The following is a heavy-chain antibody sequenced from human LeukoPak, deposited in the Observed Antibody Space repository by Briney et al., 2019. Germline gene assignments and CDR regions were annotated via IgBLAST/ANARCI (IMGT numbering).Heavy chain of an antibody. CDR3: AREVIAVAAPYFDY. J-gene: IGHJ4*02. Sequence: GGPLRLSCAASGFTFSDYYMSWIRQAPGKGLEWVSYISSSGSTIYYADSVKGRFTISRDNAKNSLYLQMNSLRAEDTAVYYCAREVIAVAAPYFDYWGQGTLVTVSS. V-gene: IGHV3-11*01. CDR1: GFTFSDYY. D-gene: IGHD6-19*01. CDR2: ISSSGSTI.